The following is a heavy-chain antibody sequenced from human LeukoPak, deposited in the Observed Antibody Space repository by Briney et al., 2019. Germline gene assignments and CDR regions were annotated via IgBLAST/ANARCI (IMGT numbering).Heavy chain of an antibody. CDR1: GFTFSNYD. J-gene: IGHJ4*02. CDR2: IGSSGDT. D-gene: IGHD1-26*01. V-gene: IGHV3-13*01. Sequence: GGSLRLSCAASGFTFSNYDMHWVRQATGKGLEWVSAIGSSGDTYYLGSVKGRFTISRESAKNSLYLQMNSLRAEDTAVYYCARRKAEWELFLFDYWGQGTLVTVSS. CDR3: ARRKAEWELFLFDY.